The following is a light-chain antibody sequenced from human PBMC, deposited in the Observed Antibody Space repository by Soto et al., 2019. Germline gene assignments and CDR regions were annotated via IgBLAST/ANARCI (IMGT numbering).Light chain of an antibody. CDR2: RAS. Sequence: DFQMTQSPSTLSASIGDRVTITCRATQSISDRLAWYRQKPGKAPTLLIYRASTLESGVSSRFSGSGSGTDFTLTISSLQPDDYATYYCQQSDSSPWTFGQGTKVEVK. V-gene: IGKV1-5*03. CDR1: QSISDR. CDR3: QQSDSSPWT. J-gene: IGKJ1*01.